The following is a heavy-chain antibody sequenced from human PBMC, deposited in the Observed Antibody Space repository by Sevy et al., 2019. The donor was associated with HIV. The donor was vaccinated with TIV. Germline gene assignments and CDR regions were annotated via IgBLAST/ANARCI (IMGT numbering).Heavy chain of an antibody. CDR2: ISSSSSYI. CDR3: ASGGGFRGVITPLVDYFDY. V-gene: IGHV3-21*01. J-gene: IGHJ4*02. D-gene: IGHD3-10*01. CDR1: GFTFSSYS. Sequence: GGSLRLSCAASGFTFSSYSMNWVRQAPGKGLEWVSSISSSSSYIYYADSVKGRFTISRDNAKNSLYLQMNSLRAEDTVGYYCASGGGFRGVITPLVDYFDYWGQGTLVTVSS.